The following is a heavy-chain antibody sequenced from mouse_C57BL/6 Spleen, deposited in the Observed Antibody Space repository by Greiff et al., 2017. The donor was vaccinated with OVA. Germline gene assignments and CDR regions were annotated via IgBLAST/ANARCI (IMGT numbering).Heavy chain of an antibody. Sequence: DVKLVESGGDLVKPGGSLKLSCAASGFTFSSYGMSWVRQTPDKRLEWVATISSGGSYTYYPDSVKGRFTISRDNAKNTLYLQMSSLKSEDTARYYCARQGTGTFDYWGQGTTRTVSA. V-gene: IGHV5-6*02. CDR3: ARQGTGTFDY. D-gene: IGHD4-1*01. J-gene: IGHJ2*01. CDR2: ISSGGSYT. CDR1: GFTFSSYG.